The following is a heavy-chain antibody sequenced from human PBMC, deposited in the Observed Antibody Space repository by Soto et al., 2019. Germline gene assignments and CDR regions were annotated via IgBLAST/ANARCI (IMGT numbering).Heavy chain of an antibody. V-gene: IGHV3-33*01. CDR3: ARGSGHNSYYMDV. CDR2: IWYDGSNK. J-gene: IGHJ6*03. Sequence: QVQLVESGGGVVQPGRSLRLSCAASGFSFSNYGMHWVRQAPGEGLEWVAVIWYDGSNKNYADSVKGRLTISRDNSKNPLYLQMNSLRAEDTAVYYCARGSGHNSYYMDVWGKGTTVTVSS. CDR1: GFSFSNYG.